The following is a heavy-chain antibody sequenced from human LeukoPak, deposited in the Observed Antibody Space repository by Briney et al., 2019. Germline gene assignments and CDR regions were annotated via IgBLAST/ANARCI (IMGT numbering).Heavy chain of an antibody. J-gene: IGHJ4*02. CDR2: ISYDGKVT. CDR1: GFTFSNFG. CDR3: AKERDYRVSTSCDY. V-gene: IGHV3-30*18. Sequence: GGSLRLSCAASGFTFSNFGMHWVRQAPGKGLEWMAVISYDGKVTYYADSVKGRFTISRDNSKNTLYLQMTSLRGEDAALYYCAKERDYRVSTSCDYWGQGTQVTVSS. D-gene: IGHD3-10*01.